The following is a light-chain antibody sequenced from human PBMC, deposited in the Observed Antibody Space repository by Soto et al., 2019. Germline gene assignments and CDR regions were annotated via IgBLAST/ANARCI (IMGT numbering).Light chain of an antibody. J-gene: IGLJ3*02. V-gene: IGLV2-8*01. Sequence: QAVLTQPPSASGSPGQSVTISCTGTSSDVGAYNYVSWYQQHPGKAPTLMIYDVSKRPSGIPYRFSGSKSGNAASLTVSGLQGEDEADYYCSSYAGSSWVFGRGTKLTVL. CDR2: DVS. CDR3: SSYAGSSWV. CDR1: SSDVGAYNY.